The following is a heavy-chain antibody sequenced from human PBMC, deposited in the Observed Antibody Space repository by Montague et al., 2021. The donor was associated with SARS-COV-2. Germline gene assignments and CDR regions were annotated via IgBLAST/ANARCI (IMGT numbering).Heavy chain of an antibody. J-gene: IGHJ4*02. CDR2: IYYSGST. CDR3: AGEGGWLSRVSYYFDY. V-gene: IGHV4-39*07. D-gene: IGHD3-22*01. CDR1: GGSISSSSYY. Sequence: SETLSLTCTVSGGSISSSSYYWVWIRQPPGKGLVWIGSIYYSGSTYYNPSLKSRVTISVDTSKNQFSLKLSSVTAADTAVYYCAGEGGWLSRVSYYFDYWGQGTLVTVSS.